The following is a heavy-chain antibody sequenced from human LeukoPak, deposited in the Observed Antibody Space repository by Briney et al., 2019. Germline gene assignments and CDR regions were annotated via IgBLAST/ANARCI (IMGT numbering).Heavy chain of an antibody. CDR2: IYTTGSP. CDR3: ARDVRPFTIFGVVNWFDP. Sequence: SETLSLTCTVSGGSNSSSYWSWIRQPAGKGLEWIGRIYTTGSPNYNPSLKSRVTMSVDTSKNQFSLKLSSVTAADTAVYYCARDVRPFTIFGVVNWFDPWGQGTLVTVSS. CDR1: GGSNSSSY. J-gene: IGHJ5*02. D-gene: IGHD3-3*01. V-gene: IGHV4-4*07.